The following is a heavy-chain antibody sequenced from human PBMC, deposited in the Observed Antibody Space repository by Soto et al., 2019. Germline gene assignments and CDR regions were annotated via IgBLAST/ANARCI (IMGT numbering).Heavy chain of an antibody. CDR1: GDSVSSYSAA. D-gene: IGHD6-19*01. V-gene: IGHV6-1*01. J-gene: IGHJ6*02. Sequence: SQTLSLTCAISGDSVSSYSAAWNWIRQSPSRGLEWLGRTYYRSKWYNDYAVSVKSRITINPDTSKNQFSLQLNSVTPEDTAVYYCASTIAVAGGSTYYYYGMDVWGQGTTVTV. CDR2: TYYRSKWYN. CDR3: ASTIAVAGGSTYYYYGMDV.